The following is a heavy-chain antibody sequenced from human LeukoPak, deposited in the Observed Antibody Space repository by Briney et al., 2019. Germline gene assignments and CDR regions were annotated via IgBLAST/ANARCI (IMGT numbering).Heavy chain of an antibody. V-gene: IGHV3-33*06. J-gene: IGHJ6*02. D-gene: IGHD2-2*01. CDR1: GFTFSSYG. Sequence: GGSLRLSCAASGFTFSSYGMHWVRQAPGKGLEWVAVIWYDGSNKYYADSVKGRFTISRDNSKNTLYLQMNSLRAEDTAVYYCAKDTPGYCSSTSCYGMDVWGQGTTVTVSS. CDR3: AKDTPGYCSSTSCYGMDV. CDR2: IWYDGSNK.